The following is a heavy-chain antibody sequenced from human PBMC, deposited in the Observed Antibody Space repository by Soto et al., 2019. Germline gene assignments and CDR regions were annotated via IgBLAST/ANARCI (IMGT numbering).Heavy chain of an antibody. CDR3: AREYHTAMVSGGPFFDY. CDR1: GGTFSSYA. J-gene: IGHJ4*02. CDR2: IIPIFGTA. Sequence: SVKVSCKASGGTFSSYAISWVRQAPGQGLEWMGGIIPIFGTANYAQKFQGRVTITADESTSTAYMELSSLRSEDTAVYYCAREYHTAMVSGGPFFDYWGQGTLVTVSS. D-gene: IGHD5-18*01. V-gene: IGHV1-69*13.